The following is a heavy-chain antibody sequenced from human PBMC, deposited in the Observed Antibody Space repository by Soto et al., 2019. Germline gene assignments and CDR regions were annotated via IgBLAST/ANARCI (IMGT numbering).Heavy chain of an antibody. CDR1: GYSFTSYW. V-gene: IGHV5-51*01. D-gene: IGHD2-15*01. J-gene: IGHJ4*02. CDR3: ARLFPSADIVVVVAATPGYFDY. CDR2: IYPGDSDT. Sequence: PGESLKISCKGSGYSFTSYWIGWVRQMPGKGLEWMGIIYPGDSDTRYSPSFQGQVTISADKSISTAYLQWSSLKASDTAMYYCARLFPSADIVVVVAATPGYFDYWGQGTLVTVSS.